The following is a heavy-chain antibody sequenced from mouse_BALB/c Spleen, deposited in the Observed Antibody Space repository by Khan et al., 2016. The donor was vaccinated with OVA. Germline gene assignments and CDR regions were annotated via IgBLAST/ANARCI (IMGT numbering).Heavy chain of an antibody. D-gene: IGHD1-1*02. J-gene: IGHJ3*01. CDR2: ISSGGHYT. CDR3: ARLAYYYNSEGFAY. CDR1: GFTFSTYG. V-gene: IGHV5-6*02. Sequence: EVKLVESGGDLVKTGGSLKLSCAASGFTFSTYGMSWVRQTPDKRLEWVATISSGGHYTYYIDSVKGRFTISRDKAKKILYLQMTSLRSKDTAMYYCARLAYYYNSEGFAYWGQGTLVTVSA.